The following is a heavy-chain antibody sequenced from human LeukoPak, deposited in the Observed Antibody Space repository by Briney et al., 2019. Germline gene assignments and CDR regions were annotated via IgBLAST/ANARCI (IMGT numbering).Heavy chain of an antibody. Sequence: SVKVSCTASGGTFSSYAISWVRQAPGQGLEWMGRIIPIFGIANYAQKFQGRVTITAGKSTSTAYMELSSLRSEDTAVYYCARVGPFSSTDYWGQGTLVTVSS. J-gene: IGHJ4*02. CDR2: IIPIFGIA. CDR3: ARVGPFSSTDY. CDR1: GGTFSSYA. V-gene: IGHV1-69*04. D-gene: IGHD6-6*01.